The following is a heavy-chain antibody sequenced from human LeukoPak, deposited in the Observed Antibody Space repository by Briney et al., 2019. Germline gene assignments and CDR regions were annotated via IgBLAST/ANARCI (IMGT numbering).Heavy chain of an antibody. CDR1: EFTVSVNY. CDR2: ITSSSSYI. CDR3: ARDYYDSGGPFDY. D-gene: IGHD3-22*01. J-gene: IGHJ4*02. Sequence: PGGSLRLACAASEFTVSVNYMSWVRQAPGKGLEWVSSITSSSSYIYYADSVKGRFTISRDNAKNSLYLQMNSLRAEDTAVYYCARDYYDSGGPFDYWGQGTLVTVSS. V-gene: IGHV3-21*01.